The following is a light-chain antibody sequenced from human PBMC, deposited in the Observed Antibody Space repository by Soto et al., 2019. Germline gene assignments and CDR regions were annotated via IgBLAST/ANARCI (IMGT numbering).Light chain of an antibody. CDR1: QGISNY. Sequence: DIQMTQSPSSLSASVGDRVTITCRASQGISNYLAWYQQKPGKAPKFLIYDASNLESGVPSRFSGSGSGTEFTLTISSLQPDDFATYYCQQYSSYWTFGQGTKVDNK. CDR2: DAS. CDR3: QQYSSYWT. V-gene: IGKV1-16*01. J-gene: IGKJ1*01.